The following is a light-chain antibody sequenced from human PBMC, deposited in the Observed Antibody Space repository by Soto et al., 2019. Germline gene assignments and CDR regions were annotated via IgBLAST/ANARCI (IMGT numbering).Light chain of an antibody. CDR3: SSFASSNTWV. Sequence: QSALTQPPSASGSPGQSVTISCTGTSSDVGAYKYVSWYQQHAGKAPKLVIYEVTKRPSGVPDRFSGSKSANTASLTVSGLQAEDEAYYYCSSFASSNTWVFGGGTQLTVL. J-gene: IGLJ7*01. CDR1: SSDVGAYKY. CDR2: EVT. V-gene: IGLV2-8*01.